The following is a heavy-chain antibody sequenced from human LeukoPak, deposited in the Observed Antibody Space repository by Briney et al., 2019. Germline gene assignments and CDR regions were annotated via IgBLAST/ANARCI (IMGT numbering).Heavy chain of an antibody. CDR1: GFTFSSYS. Sequence: GGSLRLSCAASGFTFSSYSMNWVRQAPGKGLEWVSYISSSSSTIYYADSVKGRFTISRDNAKNPLYLQMNSLRAEDTAVYYCASGRSLDYWGQGTLVTVSS. J-gene: IGHJ4*02. CDR3: ASGRSLDY. V-gene: IGHV3-48*01. CDR2: ISSSSSTI.